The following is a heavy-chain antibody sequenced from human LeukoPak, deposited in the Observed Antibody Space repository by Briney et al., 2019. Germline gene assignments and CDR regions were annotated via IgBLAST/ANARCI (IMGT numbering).Heavy chain of an antibody. J-gene: IGHJ3*02. Sequence: PSETLSLTCTVSGGSISSYYWSWIRQPPGKGLEWIGYIYYSGSTNYNPSLKSRVTISVDTSKNQFSLKLSSVTAADTAVYYCARYTYSPEDWWDAFDIWGQRTMVTVSS. V-gene: IGHV4-59*08. D-gene: IGHD6-13*01. CDR3: ARYTYSPEDWWDAFDI. CDR2: IYYSGST. CDR1: GGSISSYY.